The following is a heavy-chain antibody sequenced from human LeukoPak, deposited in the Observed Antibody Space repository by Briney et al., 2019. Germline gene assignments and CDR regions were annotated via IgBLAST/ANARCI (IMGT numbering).Heavy chain of an antibody. CDR3: ARVPGAAMEYYFDY. V-gene: IGHV3-7*01. J-gene: IGHJ4*02. D-gene: IGHD5-18*01. CDR1: GFTFSRYW. CDR2: IKEDGSEK. Sequence: GGSLRLSCVASGFTFSRYWMSWVRQAPGKGPEFVANIKEDGSEKSYVDSVKGRFTISRDNAKNSLYLQMNSLRAEDTAVYYCARVPGAAMEYYFDYWGQGTLVTVSS.